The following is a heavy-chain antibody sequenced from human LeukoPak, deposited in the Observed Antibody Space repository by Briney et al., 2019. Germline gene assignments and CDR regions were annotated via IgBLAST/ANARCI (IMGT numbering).Heavy chain of an antibody. CDR2: IYYSGST. D-gene: IGHD3-22*01. Sequence: SETLSLTCTVSGGSISSYYWSWIRQPPVKGLEWIGYIYYSGSTNYNPSLKSRVTISVDTSKNQFSLKLSSVTAADTAVYYCAREGSSGYYLTLDYWGQGTLVTVSS. J-gene: IGHJ4*02. V-gene: IGHV4-59*01. CDR3: AREGSSGYYLTLDY. CDR1: GGSISSYY.